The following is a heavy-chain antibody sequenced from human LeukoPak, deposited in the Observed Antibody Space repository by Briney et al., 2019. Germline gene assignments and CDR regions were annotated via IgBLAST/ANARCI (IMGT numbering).Heavy chain of an antibody. CDR2: ISYDGSNK. J-gene: IGHJ6*02. CDR1: GFTFSSYG. D-gene: IGHD5-18*01. Sequence: GGSLRLSCAASGFTFSSYGMHWVRQAPGKGLEWVAVISYDGSNKYYADSVKGRFTISRDNSKNTLYLQMNSLRAEDTAVYYCGRDRIQLWGTVRYGMDVWGQGTTVTVSS. CDR3: GRDRIQLWGTVRYGMDV. V-gene: IGHV3-30*03.